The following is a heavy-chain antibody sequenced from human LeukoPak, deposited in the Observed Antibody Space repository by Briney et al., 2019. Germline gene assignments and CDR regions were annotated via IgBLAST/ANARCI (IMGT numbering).Heavy chain of an antibody. Sequence: ASVKVSCKASGYTFTSYGISWVRQAPGQGLEWMGWISAYNGNTNHAQKLQGRVTMTTDTSTSTAYMELRSLRSDDTAVYYCARAYPEDDFWSGYCLDYWGQGTLVTVSS. D-gene: IGHD3-3*01. CDR2: ISAYNGNT. J-gene: IGHJ4*02. CDR1: GYTFTSYG. CDR3: ARAYPEDDFWSGYCLDY. V-gene: IGHV1-18*01.